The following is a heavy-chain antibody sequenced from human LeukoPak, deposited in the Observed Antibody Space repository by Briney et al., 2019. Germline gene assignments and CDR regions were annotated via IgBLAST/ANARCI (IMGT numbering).Heavy chain of an antibody. CDR1: GFTFSNYE. CDR3: AVRFAY. CDR2: INSDGSTK. V-gene: IGHV3-48*03. J-gene: IGHJ4*02. Sequence: GRSLRLSCAASGFTFSNYEMNWVRQAPGKGLEWVSYINSDGSTKYYADSVKGRFTISRDNAKNSLYLQMNSLRAEDTAVYYCAVRFAYWGQGTLVTVSS.